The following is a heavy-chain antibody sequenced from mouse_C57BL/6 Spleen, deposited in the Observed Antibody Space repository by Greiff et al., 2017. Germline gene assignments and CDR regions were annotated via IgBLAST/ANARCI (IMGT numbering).Heavy chain of an antibody. CDR1: GFNIKDDY. Sequence: VQLQQSGAELVRPGASVKLSCTASGFNIKDDYMHWVKQRPEQGLEWIGWIDPENGDTEYASKFQGKATITADTSSNTAYLQLSSLTSEDTAVYYCTTDSLWFAYWGQGTLVTVSA. D-gene: IGHD6-1*01. V-gene: IGHV14-4*01. CDR3: TTDSLWFAY. CDR2: IDPENGDT. J-gene: IGHJ3*01.